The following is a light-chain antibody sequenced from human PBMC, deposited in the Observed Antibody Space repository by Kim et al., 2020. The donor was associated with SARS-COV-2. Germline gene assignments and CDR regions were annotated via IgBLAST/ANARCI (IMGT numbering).Light chain of an antibody. CDR1: RNNVGYEG. CDR3: SAWDSSLSAWV. CDR2: RNN. J-gene: IGLJ3*02. V-gene: IGLV10-54*04. Sequence: RTATLTCTGNRNNVGYEGAAWLQQHQGHPPKLLTYRNNNRPSGISDRFSASRSGNTASLTISGLQPEDETDYYCSAWDSSLSAWVFGGGTKLTVL.